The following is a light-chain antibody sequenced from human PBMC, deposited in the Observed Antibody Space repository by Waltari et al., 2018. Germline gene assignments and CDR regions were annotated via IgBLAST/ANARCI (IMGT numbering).Light chain of an antibody. J-gene: IGKJ2*01. CDR1: QSISTF. V-gene: IGKV1-39*01. CDR2: AAS. Sequence: DIQMTQYPPSLSASVGDRVTITCRASQSISTFLNWYQQMPGRAPKLLLYAASTLESGVPPRFSGGGSGTDFTLTINSLQPEDFATYYCQQSYRALQTFGQGTKLEI. CDR3: QQSYRALQT.